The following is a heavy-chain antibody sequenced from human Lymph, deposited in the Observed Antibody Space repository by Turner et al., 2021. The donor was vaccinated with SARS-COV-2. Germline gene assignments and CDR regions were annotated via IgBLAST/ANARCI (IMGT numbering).Heavy chain of an antibody. CDR2: ISYDGSNK. CDR3: ARDMGGFTDY. CDR1: GFTFSSYA. Sequence: QVQLVESGRGVVQPGRSLRLPGAASGFTFSSYAMHLFRQAPGKGLEWVALISYDGSNKYYADSVKGRFTISRDNSKNTLYLQMNSLRADDTAVYDCARDMGGFTDYWGQGTLVTVSS. D-gene: IGHD5-12*01. J-gene: IGHJ4*02. V-gene: IGHV3-30-3*01.